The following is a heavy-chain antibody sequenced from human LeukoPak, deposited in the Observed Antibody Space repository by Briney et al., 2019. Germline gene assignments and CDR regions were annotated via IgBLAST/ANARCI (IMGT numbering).Heavy chain of an antibody. V-gene: IGHV1-2*02. D-gene: IGHD2-2*02. J-gene: IGHJ6*02. CDR3: ARKALYPYYYGMDV. CDR2: INPNSGGT. Sequence: ASVKVSCKASGYTFTGYYMHWVRQAPGQGLEWMGWINPNSGGTNYAQKFQGRVTVTRDTSISTAYMELRSLRSDDTAVYYCARKALYPYYYGMDVWGQGTTVTVSS. CDR1: GYTFTGYY.